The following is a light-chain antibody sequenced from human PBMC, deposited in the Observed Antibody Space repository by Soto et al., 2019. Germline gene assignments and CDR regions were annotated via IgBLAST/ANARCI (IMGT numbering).Light chain of an antibody. J-gene: IGKJ3*01. Sequence: EIVLTQSPGTLSLSPGERATLSCRASQSVSSNYLAWYQQKPGQAPRLRIYGASSRATGIPARFSGSGSGTDFTLTISRLEPEDFAVYYCQQYGRSPGLFTFGPGTKVD. CDR2: GAS. CDR3: QQYGRSPGLFT. CDR1: QSVSSNY. V-gene: IGKV3-20*01.